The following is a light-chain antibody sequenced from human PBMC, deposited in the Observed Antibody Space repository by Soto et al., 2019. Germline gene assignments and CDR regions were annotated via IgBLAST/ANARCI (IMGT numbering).Light chain of an antibody. CDR1: QNIGVT. J-gene: IGKJ1*01. Sequence: EIVMTQSPATLSVSPGESATLSCRASQNIGVTLGWYQQKPGQAPRLLIYGSSTRAAGVPARFSGSGSGTEFTLTISNLQSEDFAVYYCQHCHTWLWTFGQGTKVEMK. CDR2: GSS. CDR3: QHCHTWLWT. V-gene: IGKV3-15*01.